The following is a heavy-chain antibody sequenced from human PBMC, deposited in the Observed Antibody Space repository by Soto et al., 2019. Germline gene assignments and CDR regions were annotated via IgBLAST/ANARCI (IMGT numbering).Heavy chain of an antibody. V-gene: IGHV3-23*01. J-gene: IGHJ5*02. CDR1: GFTFKNYA. D-gene: IGHD3-22*01. CDR3: ARDQSEIYSSAFNSPLEA. CDR2: VSGGGSGP. Sequence: GGSLRLSCVVSGFTFKNYAMTWGRQAPGKGLEWVASVSGGGSGPFYADSVRGRFTISRDNYAHALFLHMTNLRPEDTAVYYCARDQSEIYSSAFNSPLEAWGQGTLVTVSS.